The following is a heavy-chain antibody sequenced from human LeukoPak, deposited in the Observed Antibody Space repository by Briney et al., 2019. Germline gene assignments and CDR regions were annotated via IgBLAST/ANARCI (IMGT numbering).Heavy chain of an antibody. V-gene: IGHV1-3*01. Sequence: GASVKVSCKASGYTFTSYAMHWVRQAPGQRLEWMGWINAGNGNTKYSQKLQGRVTMTTDTSTSTAYMELRSLRSDDTAVYYCARDLPRTPSSSWYRGADYWGQGTLVTVSS. J-gene: IGHJ4*02. CDR2: INAGNGNT. D-gene: IGHD6-13*01. CDR1: GYTFTSYA. CDR3: ARDLPRTPSSSWYRGADY.